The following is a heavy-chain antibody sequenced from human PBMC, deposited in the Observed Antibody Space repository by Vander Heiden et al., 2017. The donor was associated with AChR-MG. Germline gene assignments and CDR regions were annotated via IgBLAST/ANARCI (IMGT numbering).Heavy chain of an antibody. Sequence: QLQLQESGSGLVEPSQTLSLTCTVSGDSINSNTYSWTWIRQPPGKGLEWIGTIYYSGSTYYSPSLKSRLTISADWPKNQFSLKLSSVTAADTAVYYCGRHCITTTYPGWGIDYWGQGTLVTVSS. V-gene: IGHV4-30-2*01. CDR2: IYYSGST. CDR3: GRHCITTTYPGWGIDY. CDR1: GDSINSNTYS. J-gene: IGHJ4*02. D-gene: IGHD3-16*01.